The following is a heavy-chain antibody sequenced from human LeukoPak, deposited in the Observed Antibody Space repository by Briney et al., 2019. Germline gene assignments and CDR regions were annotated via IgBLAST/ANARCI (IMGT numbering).Heavy chain of an antibody. CDR2: IYYSGST. D-gene: IGHD4-4*01. CDR1: GGSISSYY. V-gene: IGHV4-59*01. CDR3: ARTVALSGRGWFDP. Sequence: SKTLSLTCTVSGGSISSYYWSWIRQPPGKGLEWIGYIYYSGSTNYNPSLKSRVTISVDTSKNQFSLKLSSVTAADTAVYYCARTVALSGRGWFDPWGQGTLVTVSS. J-gene: IGHJ5*02.